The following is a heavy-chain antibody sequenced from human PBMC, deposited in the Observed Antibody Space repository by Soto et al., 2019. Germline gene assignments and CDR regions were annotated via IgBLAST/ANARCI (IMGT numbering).Heavy chain of an antibody. D-gene: IGHD2-21*02. CDR3: ARSRDNSGGDCYSGPDAFDL. V-gene: IGHV1-69*14. CDR2: IIPFGTSP. J-gene: IGHJ3*01. Sequence: QVQLVQSGAEVKKPGSLVKVSCKSSAATYTPFIAYAISWLRQVPGQGLEWMGVIIPFGTSPHYAQGLQDRITIRGDSSTYTVSLELSSLPADYAAVYFGARSRDNSGGDCYSGPDAFDLLTEGTMVTVSS. CDR1: AATYTPFIAYA.